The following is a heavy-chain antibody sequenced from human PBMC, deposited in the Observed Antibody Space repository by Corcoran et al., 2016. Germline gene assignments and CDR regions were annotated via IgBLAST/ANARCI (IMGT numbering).Heavy chain of an antibody. D-gene: IGHD1-26*01. CDR3: ARGEEYSGSYYWYNWFDP. V-gene: IGHV4-34*01. Sequence: QVQLQQWGAGLLKPSETLSLTCAVYGGSFSGYYWSWIRQPPGKGLEWIGEINHSGSTNYNPSLKSRVTISVDTSKNQFSLKLSSVTAADTAVYDCARGEEYSGSYYWYNWFDPWGQGTLVTVSS. J-gene: IGHJ5*02. CDR2: INHSGST. CDR1: GGSFSGYY.